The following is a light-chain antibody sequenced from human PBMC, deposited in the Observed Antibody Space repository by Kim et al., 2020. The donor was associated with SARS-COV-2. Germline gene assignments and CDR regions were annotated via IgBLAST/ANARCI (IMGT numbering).Light chain of an antibody. CDR2: DVS. J-gene: IGLJ3*02. CDR1: RSDVGGYDY. Sequence: QSALTQPASVSGSLGQSVTISCTGSRSDVGGYDYVSWCQQHPSKAPKLVIYDVSHRPSGIPNRFSGSKSGNTASLTISGLQAEDEADYYCTSYTSGSTWVFGGGTQLNVL. V-gene: IGLV2-14*03. CDR3: TSYTSGSTWV.